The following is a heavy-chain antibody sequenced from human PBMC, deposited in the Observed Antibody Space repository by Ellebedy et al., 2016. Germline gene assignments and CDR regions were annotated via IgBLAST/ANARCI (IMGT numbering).Heavy chain of an antibody. Sequence: SETLSLTCTVSGGSIIGYYWTWIRQSPGKGMEWIGFLHYGGTTNYNPSLRGRVTMSVDTSKNQLSLKLTSVTAADTAVYFCARVQSYDYNGLIDSWGQGTLVTVSS. CDR2: LHYGGTT. CDR1: GGSIIGYY. D-gene: IGHD5-12*01. CDR3: ARVQSYDYNGLIDS. J-gene: IGHJ5*01. V-gene: IGHV4-59*01.